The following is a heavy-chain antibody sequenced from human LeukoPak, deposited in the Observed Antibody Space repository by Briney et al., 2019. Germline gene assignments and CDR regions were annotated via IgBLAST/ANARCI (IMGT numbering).Heavy chain of an antibody. D-gene: IGHD5-12*01. V-gene: IGHV3-7*03. CDR1: GFTFSTSW. Sequence: PGGSLRLSCAASGFTFSTSWMSWVRQVPGKGLEWVANIKKDGSETYYVDSVKGRFTISRDNAKNSLYLQKNSLRAEDTAMYYCARGRYSGTTYYFDYWGQGILVTVSS. J-gene: IGHJ4*02. CDR2: IKKDGSET. CDR3: ARGRYSGTTYYFDY.